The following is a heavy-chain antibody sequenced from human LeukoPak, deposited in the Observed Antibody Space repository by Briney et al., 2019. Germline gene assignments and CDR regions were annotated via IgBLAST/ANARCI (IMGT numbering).Heavy chain of an antibody. V-gene: IGHV4-59*01. CDR1: GGSISSYY. D-gene: IGHD1-1*01. CDR3: ARDAVSGTPVFYV. J-gene: IGHJ3*01. Sequence: SETLSLTCTVSGGSISSYYWSWIRQPPGKGLEWIGYIHHSGRTNYKPSLKSRVTISVYTPKSQFSLKLTSVTAADTALYYCARDAVSGTPVFYVWGQGTMVTVSS. CDR2: IHHSGRT.